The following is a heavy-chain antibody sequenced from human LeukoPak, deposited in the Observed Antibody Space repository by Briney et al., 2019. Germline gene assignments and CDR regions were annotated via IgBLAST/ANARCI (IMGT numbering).Heavy chain of an antibody. Sequence: ASVTVSCKASGGTFSSYAISWVRQAPGQGLEWMGGIIPIFGTANYAQKFQGRVTITADESTSTAYMELSSLRSEDTAVYYCATGRSGYSNYYYYYGMDVWGQGTTVTVSS. CDR3: ATGRSGYSNYYYYYGMDV. D-gene: IGHD3-3*01. V-gene: IGHV1-69*13. CDR1: GGTFSSYA. CDR2: IIPIFGTA. J-gene: IGHJ6*02.